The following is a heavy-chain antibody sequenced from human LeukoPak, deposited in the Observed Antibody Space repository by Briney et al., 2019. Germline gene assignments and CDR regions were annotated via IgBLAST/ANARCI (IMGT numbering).Heavy chain of an antibody. J-gene: IGHJ4*02. Sequence: GGSLRLSCAASGFSFSSYSVNWVRQAPGKGLEWVSYISGSGSTTYYADSVKGRFTISRDNAKNSLHLQMNSLRAEDTAVYYCARDREYQLLHFDYWGQGTLVTVSS. CDR1: GFSFSSYS. CDR3: ARDREYQLLHFDY. D-gene: IGHD2-2*01. V-gene: IGHV3-48*04. CDR2: ISGSGSTT.